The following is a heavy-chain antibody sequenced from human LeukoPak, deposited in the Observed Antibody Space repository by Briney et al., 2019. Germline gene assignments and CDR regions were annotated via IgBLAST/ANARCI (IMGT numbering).Heavy chain of an antibody. Sequence: GGSLRLSCAASGFTFSSYSMNWVRQAPGKGLEWVSGISWNSGSIGYADSVKGRFTISRDNAKNSLYLQMNSLRAEDTALYYCAKETGVRGAAVDYWGQGTLVTVSS. J-gene: IGHJ4*02. V-gene: IGHV3-9*01. CDR1: GFTFSSYS. D-gene: IGHD3-10*01. CDR3: AKETGVRGAAVDY. CDR2: ISWNSGSI.